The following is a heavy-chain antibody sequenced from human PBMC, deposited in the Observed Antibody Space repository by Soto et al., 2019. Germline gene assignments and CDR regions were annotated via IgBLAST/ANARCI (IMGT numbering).Heavy chain of an antibody. V-gene: IGHV1-69*12. CDR1: GGTFSSYA. CDR2: IIPIFGTA. CDR3: ARDRIQLWSHAFDI. D-gene: IGHD5-18*01. Sequence: QVQLVQSGAEVKKPGSSVKVSCKASGGTFSSYAIRWVRQDRGQGLEWMGGIIPIFGTANYAQKFQGRVTITADESTSTAYMELRSLRSEATAVYYCARDRIQLWSHAFDIWGQGTMVTVSS. J-gene: IGHJ3*02.